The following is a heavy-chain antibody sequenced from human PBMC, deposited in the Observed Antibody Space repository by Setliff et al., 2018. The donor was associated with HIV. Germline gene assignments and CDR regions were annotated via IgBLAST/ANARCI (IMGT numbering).Heavy chain of an antibody. CDR2: INPGGST. D-gene: IGHD3-10*01. Sequence: PSETLSLTCAVYGGSFSGYYWSWIRQPPGKGLEWIGEINPGGSTNYNPSLKSRVTISVDTSKNQFSLKLTSVTAADTAVYSCARRGLTLVRGVIMGYFDYWGQGTLVTVSS. CDR3: ARRGLTLVRGVIMGYFDY. CDR1: GGSFSGYY. J-gene: IGHJ4*02. V-gene: IGHV4-34*01.